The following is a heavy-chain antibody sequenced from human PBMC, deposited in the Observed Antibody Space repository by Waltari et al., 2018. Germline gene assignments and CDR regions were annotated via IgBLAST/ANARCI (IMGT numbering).Heavy chain of an antibody. CDR3: ARGIAADGGGGY. V-gene: IGHV3-48*03. D-gene: IGHD6-13*01. CDR1: GFTLRGYE. Sequence: EVHLVESGGCLVQPGGSLRLYCAASGFTLRGYEMNWVRQAPGKGLEWISYISSTGDTIYYADSVKGRFTISRDNAKNTLYLQMKRLRADDTALYYCARGIAADGGGGYWGQGILVTVSS. J-gene: IGHJ4*02. CDR2: ISSTGDTI.